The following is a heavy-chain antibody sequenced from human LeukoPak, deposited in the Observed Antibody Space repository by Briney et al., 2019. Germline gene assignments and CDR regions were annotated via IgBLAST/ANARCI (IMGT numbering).Heavy chain of an antibody. CDR2: INHSGST. Sequence: SETLSLTCAVYGGSFSGYYWSWIRQPPGKGLEWIGEINHSGSTNYNPSLKSRVTISVDTSKNQFSLKLSSVTAADTAVYYCAGGLDGHCSSTSCYGFDYWGQGTLVTVSS. V-gene: IGHV4-34*01. D-gene: IGHD2-2*01. J-gene: IGHJ4*02. CDR1: GGSFSGYY. CDR3: AGGLDGHCSSTSCYGFDY.